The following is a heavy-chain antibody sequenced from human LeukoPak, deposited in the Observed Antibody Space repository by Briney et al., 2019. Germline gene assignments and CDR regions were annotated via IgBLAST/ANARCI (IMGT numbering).Heavy chain of an antibody. D-gene: IGHD3-10*01. CDR1: GFTFSSYG. CDR3: ARRMYYSASESTLAKSIDY. V-gene: IGHV3-21*01. Sequence: GGSLILSCASSGFTFSSYGMHWVRQAPGKGLEWVSCITSTSSYIYYADSVKGRFTISRDNAKNSLYLQMNSLRAEDTAVYYCARRMYYSASESTLAKSIDYWGQGTLVTVSS. CDR2: ITSTSSYI. J-gene: IGHJ4*02.